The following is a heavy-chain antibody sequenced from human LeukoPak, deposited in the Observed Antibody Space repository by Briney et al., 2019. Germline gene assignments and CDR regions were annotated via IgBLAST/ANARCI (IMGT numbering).Heavy chain of an antibody. CDR1: GRCMKIVH. V-gene: IGHV4-59*01. CDR2: IYYSGST. CDR3: ARESRYDGAFDI. Sequence: NPSETLSLTCSVSGRCMKIVHWTSLRQPPGKGLEWIGYIYYSGSTNYNPSLKSRVTISLDTSKNQFSLKLSSVTAADTAVYYCARESRYDGAFDIWGQGTVVTVSS. D-gene: IGHD5-12*01. J-gene: IGHJ3*02.